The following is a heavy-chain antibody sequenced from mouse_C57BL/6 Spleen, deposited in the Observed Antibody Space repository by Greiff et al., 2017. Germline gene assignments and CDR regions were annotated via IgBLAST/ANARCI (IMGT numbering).Heavy chain of an antibody. CDR1: GYTFTSYW. D-gene: IGHD2-4*01. J-gene: IGHJ3*01. Sequence: QVQLKQPGAELVRPGSSVKLSCKASGYTFTSYWMDWVKQRPGQGLEWIGNIYPSDSETHYNQKFKDKATLTVDKSSSTAYMQLSSLTSEDSAVYCGARCYDYDGGFAYWGQGTLVTVSA. V-gene: IGHV1-61*01. CDR3: ARCYDYDGGFAY. CDR2: IYPSDSET.